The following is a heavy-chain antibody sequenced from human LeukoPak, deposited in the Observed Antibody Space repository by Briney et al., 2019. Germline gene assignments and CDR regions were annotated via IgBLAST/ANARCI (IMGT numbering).Heavy chain of an antibody. Sequence: GGSLRLSCAVSGFSLSNYAMSWVRQAPGKGLEWVSLIIASSGSTVYADSVKGRFTISRDNSKNTLYLQMNSLRAEDTAVYYCAKGAYDYVEIGYFDHWGQGTLVTVSS. J-gene: IGHJ4*02. CDR1: GFSLSNYA. V-gene: IGHV3-23*01. CDR3: AKGAYDYVEIGYFDH. D-gene: IGHD5-12*01. CDR2: IIASSGST.